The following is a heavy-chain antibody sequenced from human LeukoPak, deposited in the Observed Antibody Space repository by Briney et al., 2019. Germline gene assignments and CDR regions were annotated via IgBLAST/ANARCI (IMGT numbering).Heavy chain of an antibody. CDR2: ISSSSSYI. D-gene: IGHD3-9*01. J-gene: IGHJ6*04. CDR3: ARDLHYDILTGPLGMDV. Sequence: PGGSLRLSCAASGFTFSSYSMSWVRQAPGKGLEWVSSISSSSSYIYYADSVKGRFTISRDNAKNSLYLQMNSLRAEDTAVYYCARDLHYDILTGPLGMDVWGKGTTVTVSS. CDR1: GFTFSSYS. V-gene: IGHV3-21*01.